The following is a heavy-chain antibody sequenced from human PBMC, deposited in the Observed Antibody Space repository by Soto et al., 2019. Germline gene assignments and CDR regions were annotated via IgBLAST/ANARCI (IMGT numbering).Heavy chain of an antibody. D-gene: IGHD2-21*01. CDR1: GGSFTSYS. CDR3: AKSLLFVDHGYMDV. J-gene: IGHJ6*03. Sequence: QVQLVQSGAELKKPGSSVKVSCEASGGSFTSYSFTWVRQAPGQGLEWRGRIIPIQGKANYAWKFQDRVTITADRSTRTVYMELTSLRPEDTAVYFCAKSLLFVDHGYMDVWGKGTTVTVSS. CDR2: IIPIQGKA. V-gene: IGHV1-69*02.